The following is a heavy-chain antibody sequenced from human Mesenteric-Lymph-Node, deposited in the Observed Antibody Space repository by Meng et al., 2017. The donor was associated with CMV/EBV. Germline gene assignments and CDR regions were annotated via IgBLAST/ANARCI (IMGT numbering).Heavy chain of an antibody. CDR1: GFIFSHHA. D-gene: IGHD3-10*01. CDR2: IRFNGDSK. J-gene: IGHJ6*02. V-gene: IGHV3-30*02. Sequence: GGSLRLSCAASGFIFSHHAMYWVRQGPGKGLECVASIRFNGDSKFYTDSVKGRFAIFRDNSRNTVFLQMSSLRDEDTGVYYCAKGVIITSAYDYGMDVWGQGTTVTVSS. CDR3: AKGVIITSAYDYGMDV.